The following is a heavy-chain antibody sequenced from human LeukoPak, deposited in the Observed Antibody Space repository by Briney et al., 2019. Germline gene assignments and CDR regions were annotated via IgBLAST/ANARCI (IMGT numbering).Heavy chain of an antibody. CDR2: ISYDGSNK. CDR3: AKLVGATSAFDI. J-gene: IGHJ3*02. D-gene: IGHD1-26*01. Sequence: GGSLRLSCAASGFTFSSYGMHWVRQAPGKGLEWVAVISYDGSNKYYADSVKGRFTISRDNSKNTLYLQMNSLRAEDTAVYYCAKLVGATSAFDIWGQGTMVTVSS. V-gene: IGHV3-30*18. CDR1: GFTFSSYG.